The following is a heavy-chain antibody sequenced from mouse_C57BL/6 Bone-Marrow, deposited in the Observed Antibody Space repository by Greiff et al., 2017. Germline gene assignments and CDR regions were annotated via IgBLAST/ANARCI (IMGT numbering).Heavy chain of an antibody. CDR1: GYTFTSYW. CDR3: ARPHYYCSSYYAMDY. Sequence: QVQLQQPGTELVKPGASVKLSCKASGYTFTSYWMHWVKQRPGQGLEWIGNINPSNGGTNYNEKFQSKATLTVDKSSSTAYMQLSSLTSEDSAVYYCARPHYYCSSYYAMDYWGQGTSVTVSS. D-gene: IGHD1-1*01. V-gene: IGHV1-53*01. CDR2: INPSNGGT. J-gene: IGHJ4*01.